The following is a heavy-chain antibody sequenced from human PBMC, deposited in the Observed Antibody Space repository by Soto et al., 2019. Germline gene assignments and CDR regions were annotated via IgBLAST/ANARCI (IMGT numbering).Heavy chain of an antibody. Sequence: SETLSLTCTVSGGSISSSSYYWGWIRQPPGKGLEWIGSIYYSGSTYYNPSLKSRVTISVDTSKNQFSLKLSSVTAADTAVYYCARVHSSSWQVYYYGMDLWGQGTTVTVSS. CDR2: IYYSGST. CDR1: GGSISSSSYY. V-gene: IGHV4-39*01. D-gene: IGHD6-13*01. J-gene: IGHJ6*02. CDR3: ARVHSSSWQVYYYGMDL.